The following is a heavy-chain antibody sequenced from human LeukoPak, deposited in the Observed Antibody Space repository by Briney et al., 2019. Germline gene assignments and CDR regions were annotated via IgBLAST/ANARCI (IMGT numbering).Heavy chain of an antibody. CDR3: ARGFLDYDSSDYAFSYY. J-gene: IGHJ4*02. V-gene: IGHV1-8*01. D-gene: IGHD3-22*01. CDR2: MNPNNGNT. Sequence: GASVKVSCKASGYTCTSYDITWVRQASGEGLEWMGWMNPNNGNTGYAQRFQGRVTLTRDTSISTAYMELSSLRSEDTAVYYCARGFLDYDSSDYAFSYYWGQGTLVTVSS. CDR1: GYTCTSYD.